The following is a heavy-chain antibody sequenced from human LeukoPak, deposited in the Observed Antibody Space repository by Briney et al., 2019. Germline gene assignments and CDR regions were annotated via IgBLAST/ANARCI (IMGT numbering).Heavy chain of an antibody. D-gene: IGHD3-9*01. CDR2: IYWDDDK. CDR3: AHRRFFSLTGPFDP. V-gene: IGHV2-5*02. J-gene: IGHJ5*02. CDR1: GFSLNTNEVG. Sequence: SGPTLVRPTQTLTLTCTFSGFSLNTNEVGVGWIRQPPGKALEWLALIYWDDDKRYSPSLKSRLTITKDTSKNQVVLTMTNVDPVDTATYYCAHRRFFSLTGPFDPWGQGILVTVSS.